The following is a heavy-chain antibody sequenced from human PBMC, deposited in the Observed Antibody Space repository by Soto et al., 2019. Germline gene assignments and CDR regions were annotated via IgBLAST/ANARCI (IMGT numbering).Heavy chain of an antibody. CDR1: GFTFSSHP. Sequence: GGSLRLSCGASGFTFSSHPMSWVRQAPERGLEWVSGISDSGGLTYNADSVKGRFTISRDNSKNTLYLQMNSLRAEDTALYYCARRAFGSSRSFDIWGQGTMVTVSS. J-gene: IGHJ3*02. D-gene: IGHD6-6*01. CDR2: ISDSGGLT. CDR3: ARRAFGSSRSFDI. V-gene: IGHV3-23*01.